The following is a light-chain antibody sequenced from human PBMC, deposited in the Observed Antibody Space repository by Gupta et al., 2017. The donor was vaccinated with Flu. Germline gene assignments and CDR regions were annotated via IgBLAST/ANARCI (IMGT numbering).Light chain of an antibody. CDR3: MQGTHWPYS. CDR1: QSLVYSDGNIY. J-gene: IGKJ2*03. CDR2: KVS. Sequence: DAVMTQSPLSLPVTLGQPASISCRSSQSLVYSDGNIYLNWFHQRPGQSPRRLIYKVSNRDSGVPDRFSGSGSGTAFTLKISRVEAEDAGLYYCMQGTHWPYSFGQGTNLEIK. V-gene: IGKV2-30*01.